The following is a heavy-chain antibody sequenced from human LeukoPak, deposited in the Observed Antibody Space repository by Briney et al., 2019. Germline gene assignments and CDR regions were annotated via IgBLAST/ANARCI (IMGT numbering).Heavy chain of an antibody. CDR1: GYTFTGYY. CDR2: INPNSGGT. V-gene: IGHV1-2*02. Sequence: ASVKVSCKASGYTFTGYYMHWVRQAPGQGLEWMGWINPNSGGTNYAQKFQGRVTMTRDTSISTAYMELSRLRSDDTAVYYCARLSSGSYTRGTFDIWGQGTLVTVSS. D-gene: IGHD1-26*01. CDR3: ARLSSGSYTRGTFDI. J-gene: IGHJ3*02.